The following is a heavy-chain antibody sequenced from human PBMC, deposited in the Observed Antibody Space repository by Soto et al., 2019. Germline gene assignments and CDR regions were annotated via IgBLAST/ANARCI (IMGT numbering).Heavy chain of an antibody. V-gene: IGHV3-30-3*01. CDR3: AGEGPGGGSTLDY. CDR1: GFTFSSYA. CDR2: ISYDGSNK. J-gene: IGHJ4*02. Sequence: QVQLVESGGGVVQPGRSLRLSCAASGFTFSSYAMHWVRQAPGKGLEWVAVISYDGSNKYYADSVKGRFTISRDNSKNTLYLQMNSLGAEDTAVYYCAGEGPGGGSTLDYWGQGTLVTVSS. D-gene: IGHD3-10*01.